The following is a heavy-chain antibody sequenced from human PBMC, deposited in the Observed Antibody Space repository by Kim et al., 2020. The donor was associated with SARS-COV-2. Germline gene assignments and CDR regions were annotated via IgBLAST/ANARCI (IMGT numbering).Heavy chain of an antibody. CDR1: GGTFSSYA. Sequence: SVKVSCKASGGTFSSYAISWVRQAPGQGLEWMGGIIPIFGTANYAQKFQGRVTITADESTSTAYMELSSLRSEDTAVYYCAREGSAAGMNDAFDIWGQGTMVTVSS. J-gene: IGHJ3*02. CDR3: AREGSAAGMNDAFDI. D-gene: IGHD6-13*01. V-gene: IGHV1-69*13. CDR2: IIPIFGTA.